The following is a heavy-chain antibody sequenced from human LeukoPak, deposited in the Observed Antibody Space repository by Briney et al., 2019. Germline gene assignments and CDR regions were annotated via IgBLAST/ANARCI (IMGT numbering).Heavy chain of an antibody. J-gene: IGHJ6*03. Sequence: SQTLSLTCAISGDSVSSNSAAWNWIRQSPSRGLEWLGRTYYRSKWYNDYAVSVKSRITINPDTSKNQFSLQLNSVTPEDTAVYYCARGLDLWFGENYYYYMDVWGKGTTVTISS. CDR1: GDSVSSNSAA. D-gene: IGHD3-10*01. CDR2: TYYRSKWYN. V-gene: IGHV6-1*01. CDR3: ARGLDLWFGENYYYYMDV.